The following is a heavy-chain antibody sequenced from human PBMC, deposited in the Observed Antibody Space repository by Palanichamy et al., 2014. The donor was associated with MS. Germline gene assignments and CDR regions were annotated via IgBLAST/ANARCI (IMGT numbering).Heavy chain of an antibody. J-gene: IGHJ4*02. Sequence: EVQLLESGGGLVQPGGSLKLSCAASGFTFNIYALSWVRQAPGKGLEWVSGIRRESDTYYADSVKGRFTISRDNSKNTLYLQMTSLRADDTAVYYCVRGQGQVEYWGQGTLVTVSS. CDR2: IRRESDT. V-gene: IGHV3-23*05. CDR1: GFTFNIYA. CDR3: VRGQGQVEY.